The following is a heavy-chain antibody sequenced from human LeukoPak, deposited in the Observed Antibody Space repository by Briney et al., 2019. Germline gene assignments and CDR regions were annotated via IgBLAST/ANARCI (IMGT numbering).Heavy chain of an antibody. V-gene: IGHV3-23*01. Sequence: GGSLRLSCAASGLSVNNYAMTWVRQAPGKGLEWVSGISSSSVSIYYADSVKGRFTISRDSSRHTLYLQMNSLRAEDTAVYYCATNYDFWSGHKYYFDYWGQGTLVTVSS. CDR2: ISSSSVSI. CDR1: GLSVNNYA. J-gene: IGHJ4*02. D-gene: IGHD3-3*01. CDR3: ATNYDFWSGHKYYFDY.